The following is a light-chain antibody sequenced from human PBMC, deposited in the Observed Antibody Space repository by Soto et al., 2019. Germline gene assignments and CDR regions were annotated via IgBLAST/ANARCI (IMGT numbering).Light chain of an antibody. Sequence: EIEMTQSPATLSVSPGEEATLSCRASQSVSSNLAWYQQKPGQAPRLLIYDASTRATGIPARFSGSGSGTEFTLTISSLQPDDFATYYCQQYNSYSFGQGTKVDIK. J-gene: IGKJ1*01. CDR2: DAS. CDR1: QSVSSN. CDR3: QQYNSYS. V-gene: IGKV3-15*01.